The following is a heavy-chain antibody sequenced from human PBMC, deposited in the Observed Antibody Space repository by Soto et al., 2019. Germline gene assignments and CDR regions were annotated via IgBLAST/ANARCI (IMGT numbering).Heavy chain of an antibody. CDR2: ISWDSAVN. Sequence: PGGSLRLSCAASGFTFDDYAIHWVRQAPGKGLEWVSGISWDSAVNDYAVSVKGGFTIGRDNARNPFYLHMNNLRPEDTALYFCAKDRGSSSWDHIFDFWGQGTLVTVSS. V-gene: IGHV3-9*01. J-gene: IGHJ4*02. CDR3: AKDRGSSSWDHIFDF. CDR1: GFTFDDYA. D-gene: IGHD6-13*01.